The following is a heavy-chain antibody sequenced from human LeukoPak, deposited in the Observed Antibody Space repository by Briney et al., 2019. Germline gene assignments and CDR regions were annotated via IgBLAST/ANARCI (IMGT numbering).Heavy chain of an antibody. J-gene: IGHJ4*02. CDR1: GGSINSYY. CDR2: IYYSGST. Sequence: SETLSLTCTVSGGSINSYYWSWIRQPPGKGLEWIGYIYYSGSTNYNPSLKSRVTISVDTSKNQFSLKLSSVTAADTAVYYCARDVDYWGQGTLVTVSS. CDR3: ARDVDY. V-gene: IGHV4-59*01.